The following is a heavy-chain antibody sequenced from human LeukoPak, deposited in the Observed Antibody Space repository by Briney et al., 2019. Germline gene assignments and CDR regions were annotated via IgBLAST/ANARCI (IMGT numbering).Heavy chain of an antibody. V-gene: IGHV1-18*01. J-gene: IGHJ4*02. CDR1: GYTFTSYG. CDR2: ISAYNGNT. CDR3: ARDRLEDYYGSGSLPGDY. Sequence: ASVKVSCKASGYTFTSYGISWVRQAPGQGPEWMGWISAYNGNTNYAQKLQGRVTMTTDTSTSTAYMELRSLRSDDTAVYYCARDRLEDYYGSGSLPGDYWGQGTLVTVSS. D-gene: IGHD3-10*01.